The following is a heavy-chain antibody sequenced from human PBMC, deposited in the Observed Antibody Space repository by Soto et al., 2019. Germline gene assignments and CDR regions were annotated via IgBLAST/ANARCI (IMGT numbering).Heavy chain of an antibody. D-gene: IGHD1-26*01. CDR2: IYYSGST. J-gene: IGHJ5*02. V-gene: IGHV4-59*01. CDR3: ATHRGIVGGNWFDP. CDR1: GGSLSNYY. Sequence: SETLSLTCAVSGGSLSNYYWSWIRQPPGKGLEWIGYIYYSGSTNYNPSLKSRVTISVDTSKNQFSLKLSSVTAADTAVYYCATHRGIVGGNWFDPWGQGTLVTVSS.